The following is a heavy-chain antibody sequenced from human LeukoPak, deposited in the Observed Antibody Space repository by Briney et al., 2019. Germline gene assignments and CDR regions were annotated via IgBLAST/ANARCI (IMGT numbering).Heavy chain of an antibody. CDR2: IWYDGSNK. Sequence: PGGSLRLSCAASGFTFSSYGMHWVRQAPGKGLEWVAVIWYDGSNKYYADSVKGRFTISRDNSKNTLYLQMNSLRAKDTAVYYCARAGMGGSHPADYWGQGTLVTVSS. J-gene: IGHJ4*02. D-gene: IGHD1-26*01. V-gene: IGHV3-33*01. CDR1: GFTFSSYG. CDR3: ARAGMGGSHPADY.